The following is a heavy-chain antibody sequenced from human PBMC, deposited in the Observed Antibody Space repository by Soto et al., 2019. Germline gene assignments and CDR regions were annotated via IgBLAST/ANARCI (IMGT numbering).Heavy chain of an antibody. V-gene: IGHV3-23*01. CDR2: ISGSGGST. CDR3: ASREYQPKLPWKVNFDY. J-gene: IGHJ4*02. Sequence: GESLKISCAASGFTFSSYAMSWVRQAPGKGLEWVSAISGSGGSTYYADSVKGRFTISRDNSKNTLYLQMNSLRAEDTAVYYCASREYQPKLPWKVNFDYWGQGTLVTVSS. CDR1: GFTFSSYA. D-gene: IGHD2-2*01.